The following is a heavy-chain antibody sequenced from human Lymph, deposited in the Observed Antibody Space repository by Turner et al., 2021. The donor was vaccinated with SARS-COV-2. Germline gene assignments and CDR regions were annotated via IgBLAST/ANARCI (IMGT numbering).Heavy chain of an antibody. D-gene: IGHD3-22*01. Sequence: EVQLVESGGGLVQPGGSLRLSCAASGFTFRSYEMNWVRQAPGKGLEWISYISSSGGTIYYADSLKGRFTIPRDNAKNSLYLQMNSLRAEDTAVYYCARDQYYDSSGYYFFRASYFDLWGRGTLVTVSS. CDR1: GFTFRSYE. CDR3: ARDQYYDSSGYYFFRASYFDL. CDR2: ISSSGGTI. J-gene: IGHJ2*01. V-gene: IGHV3-48*03.